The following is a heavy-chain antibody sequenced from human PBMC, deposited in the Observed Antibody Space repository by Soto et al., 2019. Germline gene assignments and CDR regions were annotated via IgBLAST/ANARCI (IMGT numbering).Heavy chain of an antibody. V-gene: IGHV1-3*01. CDR2: INAGNGNT. CDR1: GYTCTSYA. CDR3: ARVLVSFWSENKNGPFDY. D-gene: IGHD3-3*01. J-gene: IGHJ4*02. Sequence: ASVKVSCKASGYTCTSYAMHWVRQAPGQRLEWMGWINAGNGNTKYSQKFQGRVTITRDTSASTAYMELSSLRSEDTAVYYCARVLVSFWSENKNGPFDYWGQGRLVTVSS.